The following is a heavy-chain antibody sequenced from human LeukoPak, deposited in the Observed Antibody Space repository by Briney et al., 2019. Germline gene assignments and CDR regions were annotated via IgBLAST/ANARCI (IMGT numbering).Heavy chain of an antibody. D-gene: IGHD6-19*01. CDR2: IDPSDSYT. CDR3: AKSVAGNEGAFDI. CDR1: GYSFTSYW. J-gene: IGHJ3*02. Sequence: GESLRISCQGSGYSFTSYWISWVRQLPGKGLEWMGRIDPSDSYTNYSPSFQGHVTISADKSISTAYLQWSSLKASDTAMYYCAKSVAGNEGAFDIWGQGTMVTVSS. V-gene: IGHV5-10-1*01.